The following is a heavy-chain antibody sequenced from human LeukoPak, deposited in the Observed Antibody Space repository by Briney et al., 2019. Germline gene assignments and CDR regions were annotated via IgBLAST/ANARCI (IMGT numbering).Heavy chain of an antibody. V-gene: IGHV1-46*01. CDR1: GYTFTSYY. CDR3: ARDLAGYSYGGYYYYGMDV. J-gene: IGHJ6*02. D-gene: IGHD5-18*01. CDR2: INPSGGST. Sequence: VASVTVSCTASGYTFTSYYMHWVRQAPGQGLEWMGIINPSGGSTSYAQKFQARVTMTRDTSTSTVYMELSSLRSEDTAVYYCARDLAGYSYGGYYYYGMDVWGQGTTVTVSS.